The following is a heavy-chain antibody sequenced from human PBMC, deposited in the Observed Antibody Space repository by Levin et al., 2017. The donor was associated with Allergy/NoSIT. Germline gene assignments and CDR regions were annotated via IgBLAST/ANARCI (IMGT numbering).Heavy chain of an antibody. D-gene: IGHD2-2*01. V-gene: IGHV3-15*01. CDR1: GFTFSNAW. CDR3: TTSPTLIVVVPAARDNYYYYYMDV. J-gene: IGHJ6*03. CDR2: IKSKTDGGTT. Sequence: PGGSLRLSCAASGFTFSNAWMSWVRQAPGKGLEWVGRIKSKTDGGTTDYAAPVKGRFTISRDDSKNTLYLQMNSLKTEDTAVYYCTTSPTLIVVVPAARDNYYYYYMDVWGKGTTVTVSS.